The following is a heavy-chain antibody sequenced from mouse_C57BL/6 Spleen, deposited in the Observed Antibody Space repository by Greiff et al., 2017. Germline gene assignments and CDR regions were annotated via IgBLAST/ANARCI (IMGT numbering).Heavy chain of an antibody. CDR2: IDPEDGDT. D-gene: IGHD1-1*01. CDR3: TMDYGSSLAWFAY. Sequence: VQLQQSGAELVRPGASVKLSCTASGFNIKDYYMHWVKQRPEQGLEWIGRIDPEDGDTEYAPKFQGKATMTADTSSNTAYLQLSSLTSEDTAVYYCTMDYGSSLAWFAYWGQGTLVTVSA. CDR1: GFNIKDYY. V-gene: IGHV14-1*01. J-gene: IGHJ3*01.